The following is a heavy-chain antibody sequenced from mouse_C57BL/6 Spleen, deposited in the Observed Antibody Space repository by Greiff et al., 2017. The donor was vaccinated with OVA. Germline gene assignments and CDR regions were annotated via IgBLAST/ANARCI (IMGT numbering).Heavy chain of an antibody. V-gene: IGHV1-64*01. J-gene: IGHJ4*01. CDR1: GYTFTSYW. D-gene: IGHD2-1*01. CDR3: ARMGIYYGNLYYAMDY. CDR2: IHPNSGST. Sequence: VQLQQPGAELVKPGASVKLSCKASGYTFTSYWMHWVKQRPGQGLEWIGMIHPNSGSTNYNEKFKSKATLTVDKSSSTAYMQLSSLTSEDSAVYYCARMGIYYGNLYYAMDYWGQGTSVTVSS.